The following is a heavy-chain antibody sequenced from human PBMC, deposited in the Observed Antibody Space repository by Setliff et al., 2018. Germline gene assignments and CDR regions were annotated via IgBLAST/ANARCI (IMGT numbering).Heavy chain of an antibody. V-gene: IGHV4-4*07. CDR1: GGSISYNY. CDR2: INTSGST. J-gene: IGHJ6*03. CDR3: ARMTGFQYIDV. D-gene: IGHD3-3*01. Sequence: SETLSLTCTVSGGSISYNYWSWIRQPAGKGLQWIGRINTSGSTKYNPSLKSRVTISVDTSKNQFSLNLSSVTAADTAVYYCARMTGFQYIDVWGKGTTVTVSS.